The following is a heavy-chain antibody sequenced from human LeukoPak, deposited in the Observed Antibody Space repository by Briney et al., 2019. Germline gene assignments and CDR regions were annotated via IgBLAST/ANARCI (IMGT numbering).Heavy chain of an antibody. CDR2: INPNSGGT. Sequence: GASVKVSCKASGYTFTVYYMHWVRQAPGQGREWMGWINPNSGGTNSAQKFQGRVTMTRDTSISTAYMELSSLRSDDTAVYYCARVRPPRVGYKFFDYWGQGTLVTVSS. D-gene: IGHD5-24*01. CDR3: ARVRPPRVGYKFFDY. CDR1: GYTFTVYY. V-gene: IGHV1-2*02. J-gene: IGHJ4*02.